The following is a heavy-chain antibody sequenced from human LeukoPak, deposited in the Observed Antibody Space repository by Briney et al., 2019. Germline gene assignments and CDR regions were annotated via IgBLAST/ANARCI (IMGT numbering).Heavy chain of an antibody. Sequence: PSETLSLTCAVYGGSFSGYYWSWIRQPPGKGLEWIGEINHSGSTNYNPSLKSRVTISVDTSKNQFSLKLSSVTAADTAVYYCARIPNTSSSWYRSGYYWGQGTLVTVSP. J-gene: IGHJ4*02. CDR1: GGSFSGYY. CDR2: INHSGST. CDR3: ARIPNTSSSWYRSGYY. V-gene: IGHV4-34*01. D-gene: IGHD6-13*01.